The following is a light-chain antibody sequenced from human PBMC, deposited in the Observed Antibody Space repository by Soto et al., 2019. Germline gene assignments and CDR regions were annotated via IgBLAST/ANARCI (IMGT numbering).Light chain of an antibody. V-gene: IGLV2-14*01. CDR3: RSYTSSSTLVV. Sequence: QSALTQPASVSGSPGQSITISCTGTSSDVGGYNYVSWYQQHPGKAPKLMICEVSNRPSGVSNRFSGSKSGNTASLTISGLQDEDEADYSCRSYTSSSTLVVFGGGTKVTVL. CDR2: EVS. CDR1: SSDVGGYNY. J-gene: IGLJ2*01.